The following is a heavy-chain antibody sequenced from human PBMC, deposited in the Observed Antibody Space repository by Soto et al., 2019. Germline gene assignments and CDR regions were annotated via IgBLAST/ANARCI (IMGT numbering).Heavy chain of an antibody. CDR2: ISAYNGNT. D-gene: IGHD5-18*01. V-gene: IGHV1-18*01. CDR1: GYTFTSYG. J-gene: IGHJ6*02. CDR3: AQAGVDTATGYYYGMDV. Sequence: QVQLVQSGAEVKKPGASVKVSCKASGYTFTSYGISWVRQAPGQGLEWMGWISAYNGNTNYAQKLQGRVTMTTDTSQSTAYLELRSLRSDDTAVYYCAQAGVDTATGYYYGMDVWGQGTTVTVSS.